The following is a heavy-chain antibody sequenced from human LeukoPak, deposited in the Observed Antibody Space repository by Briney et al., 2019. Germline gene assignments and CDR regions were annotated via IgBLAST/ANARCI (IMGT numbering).Heavy chain of an antibody. CDR3: AREGSYYYGSGSGYFDY. Sequence: ASVKVSCKAPGYTFTGYYMHWVRQAPGQGLEWMGWINPNSGGTNYAQKFQGRVTMTRDTSISTAYMELSRLRSDDTAVYYCAREGSYYYGSGSGYFDYWGQGTLVTVSS. V-gene: IGHV1-2*02. J-gene: IGHJ4*02. CDR2: INPNSGGT. D-gene: IGHD3-10*01. CDR1: GYTFTGYY.